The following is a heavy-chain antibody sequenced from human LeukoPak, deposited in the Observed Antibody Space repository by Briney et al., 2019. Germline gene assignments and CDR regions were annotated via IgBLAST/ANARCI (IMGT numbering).Heavy chain of an antibody. J-gene: IGHJ4*02. CDR1: GFTFSSYG. Sequence: GGSLRLSCAASGFTFSSYGMHWVRQAPGKGLEWVAVISYDGSNKYYADSVKGRFTISRDNSKNTLYLQMNSLRAEDTAVYYCAKDLPSFYYYGSSDHGGPLDYWGQGTLVTVSS. CDR3: AKDLPSFYYYGSSDHGGPLDY. V-gene: IGHV3-30*18. CDR2: ISYDGSNK. D-gene: IGHD3-22*01.